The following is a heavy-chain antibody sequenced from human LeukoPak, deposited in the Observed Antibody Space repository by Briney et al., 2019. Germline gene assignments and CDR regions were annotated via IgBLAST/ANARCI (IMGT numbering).Heavy chain of an antibody. V-gene: IGHV1-18*04. J-gene: IGHJ4*02. D-gene: IGHD3-9*01. CDR1: GYTFTSYG. CDR2: ISAYNGNT. Sequence: ASVKVSCKASGYTFTSYGISWVRQAPGQGLEWMGWISAYNGNTNYAQKLQGRVTMTTDTFTSTAYMELRSLRSDDTAVYYCARPHYDILTGYYNLDYWGQGTLVTVSS. CDR3: ARPHYDILTGYYNLDY.